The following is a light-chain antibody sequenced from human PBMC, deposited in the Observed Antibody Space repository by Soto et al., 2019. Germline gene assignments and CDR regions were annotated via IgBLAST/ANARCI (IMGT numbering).Light chain of an antibody. CDR1: QSINNY. CDR3: QQSYNSPYT. Sequence: DIQMTQSPSSLSASLGDRVTITCRASQSINNYLNWYQQEEGKAPKLLIYAATSLQSGVPSRFSGSGSVTEFTLNISSLQPGDFATYYCQQSYNSPYTFGLGTKLEIK. J-gene: IGKJ2*01. V-gene: IGKV1-39*01. CDR2: AAT.